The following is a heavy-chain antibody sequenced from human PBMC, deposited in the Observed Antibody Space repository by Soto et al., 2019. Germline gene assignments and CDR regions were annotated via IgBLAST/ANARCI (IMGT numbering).Heavy chain of an antibody. CDR3: WEPSYYFDS. CDR2: ITYDGSRK. Sequence: QVQLVESGGGVVQPGRSLRLSCAASGFSFSRYAIHWVRQAPGKGLEWVAVITYDGSRKYYADSVKGRFTISRDNSKNTPSPEMNRLRGADMAVYKCWEPSYYFDSWGQGTLVTVSS. J-gene: IGHJ4*02. V-gene: IGHV3-30-3*01. CDR1: GFSFSRYA. D-gene: IGHD1-26*01.